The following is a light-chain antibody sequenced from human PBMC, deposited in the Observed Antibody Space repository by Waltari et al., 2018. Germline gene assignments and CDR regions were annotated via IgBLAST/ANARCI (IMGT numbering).Light chain of an antibody. V-gene: IGKV4-1*01. CDR2: WAS. CDR1: QNVLFTSNDKNY. J-gene: IGKJ4*01. CDR3: QQYYNPPLT. Sequence: IVMTQSPDSLAVSLGERATINCKSSQNVLFTSNDKNYLAWSQQKAGQPPRLLIYWASTRKSGVPDRCSGRGSGTDFTLTISSLQAEDVAVYYCQQYYNPPLTFGGGTKVEIK.